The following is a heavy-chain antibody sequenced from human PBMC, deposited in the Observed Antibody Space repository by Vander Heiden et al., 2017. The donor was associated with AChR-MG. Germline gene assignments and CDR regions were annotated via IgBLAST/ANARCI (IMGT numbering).Heavy chain of an antibody. CDR2: IYYSGST. Sequence: QVQLQESGPGLVKPSETLSLTCTVSGGSVSSGSYYWSWIRQPPGKGLEWIGYIYYSGSTNYNPSLKSRVTISVDTSKNQFSLKLSSVTAADTAVYYCARVGSYSNTLDFWGQGTLVTVSS. D-gene: IGHD4-4*01. CDR1: GGSVSSGSYY. J-gene: IGHJ4*02. CDR3: ARVGSYSNTLDF. V-gene: IGHV4-61*01.